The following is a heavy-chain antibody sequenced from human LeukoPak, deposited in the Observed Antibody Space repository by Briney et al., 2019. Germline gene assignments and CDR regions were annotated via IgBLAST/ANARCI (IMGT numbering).Heavy chain of an antibody. J-gene: IGHJ4*02. CDR3: ARQYCSGGSCLTYFDY. V-gene: IGHV3-43*01. D-gene: IGHD2-15*01. CDR1: GFTFDDYT. CDR2: ISWDGGST. Sequence: PGGSLRLSCAASGFTFDDYTMHWVRQAPGKGLEWVSLISWDGGSTYYADSVKGRFTISRDNSENSLYLQMNSLRAEDTAVYYCARQYCSGGSCLTYFDYWGQGTLVTVSS.